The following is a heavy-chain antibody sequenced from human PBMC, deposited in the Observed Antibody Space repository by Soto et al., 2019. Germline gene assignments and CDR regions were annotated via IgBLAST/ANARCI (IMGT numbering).Heavy chain of an antibody. CDR2: INKDGSEK. CDR3: ARIAYYYDTSGTDSGFDY. V-gene: IGHV3-7*02. Sequence: GGSLRLSCAASGFSFSTFWLNWVRQAPGRGLEWVANINKDGSEKYYVDSVKGRFTISRDNAKNSLYLQMNSLRAEDTAVYYCARIAYYYDTSGTDSGFDYWGQGTLVTVSS. D-gene: IGHD3-22*01. CDR1: GFSFSTFW. J-gene: IGHJ4*02.